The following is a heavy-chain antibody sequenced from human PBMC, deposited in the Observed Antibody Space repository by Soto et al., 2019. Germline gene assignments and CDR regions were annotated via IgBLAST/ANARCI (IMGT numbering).Heavy chain of an antibody. J-gene: IGHJ6*02. CDR3: AKDGSDTAMVADYYYYGMDV. D-gene: IGHD5-18*01. V-gene: IGHV3-21*04. CDR1: GFTFSSYS. CDR2: ISSSSSYT. Sequence: GGSLRLSCAASGFTFSSYSMNWVRQAPGKGLEWVSSISSSSSYTYYADSVKGRFTISRDNAKNTLYLQMNSLRAEDTAVYYCAKDGSDTAMVADYYYYGMDVWGQGTTVTVSS.